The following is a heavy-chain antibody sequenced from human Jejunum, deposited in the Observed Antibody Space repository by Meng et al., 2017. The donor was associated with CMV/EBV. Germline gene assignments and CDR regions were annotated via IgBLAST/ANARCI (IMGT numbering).Heavy chain of an antibody. Sequence: ASGYGFTTYDINWVRQAPGQGLEWMGWMSTNSDNTGYAQRFQGRVTFTRNSSITTAYMELSSLTYEDTAVYYCARLSSYSSAYGYWGQGTLVTVSS. J-gene: IGHJ4*02. V-gene: IGHV1-8*02. D-gene: IGHD5-18*01. CDR2: MSTNSDNT. CDR3: ARLSSYSSAYGY. CDR1: GYGFTTYD.